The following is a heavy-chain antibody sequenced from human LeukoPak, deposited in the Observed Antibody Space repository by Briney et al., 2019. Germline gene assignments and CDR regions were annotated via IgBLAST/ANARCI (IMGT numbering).Heavy chain of an antibody. D-gene: IGHD4-17*01. CDR3: AKDITAGDYGDFNYFDY. CDR2: ISWNSGSI. CDR1: GLTFDDYA. J-gene: IGHJ4*02. V-gene: IGHV3-9*01. Sequence: GRSLRLSCAASGLTFDDYAMHWVRQAPGKGLEWVSGISWNSGSIGYADSVKGRFTISRDNAKNSLYLQMNSLRAEDTALYYCAKDITAGDYGDFNYFDYWGQGTLVTVSS.